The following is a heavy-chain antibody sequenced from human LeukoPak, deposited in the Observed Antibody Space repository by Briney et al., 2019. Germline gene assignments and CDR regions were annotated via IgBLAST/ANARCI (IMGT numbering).Heavy chain of an antibody. V-gene: IGHV4-61*08. Sequence: SETLSLTCAVSGGSISSGGYSWSWIRQPPGKGLEWIGYIYYSGSTNYNPSLKSRVTISVDTSKNQFSLKLSSVTAADTAVYYCARLLRRSGDRFDYWGQGTLVTVSS. CDR1: GGSISSGGYS. D-gene: IGHD2-21*02. CDR2: IYYSGST. CDR3: ARLLRRSGDRFDY. J-gene: IGHJ4*02.